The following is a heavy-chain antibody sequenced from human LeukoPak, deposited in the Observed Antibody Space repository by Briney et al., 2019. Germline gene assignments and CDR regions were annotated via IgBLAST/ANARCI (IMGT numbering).Heavy chain of an antibody. CDR3: ARESLDEQLFDY. D-gene: IGHD6-13*01. Sequence: GVSLRLSCAASGFTFSSYSMNWVRQAPGKGLEWVSSICSSSSYIYYADSVKGRFTISRDNAKNSLYLQMNSLRAEDTAVYYCARESLDEQLFDYWGQGTLVTVSS. J-gene: IGHJ4*02. CDR1: GFTFSSYS. V-gene: IGHV3-21*01. CDR2: ICSSSSYI.